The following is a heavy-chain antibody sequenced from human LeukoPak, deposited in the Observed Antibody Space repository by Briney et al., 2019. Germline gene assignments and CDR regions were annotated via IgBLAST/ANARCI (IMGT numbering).Heavy chain of an antibody. V-gene: IGHV3-7*01. CDR2: IKKDGSEK. J-gene: IGHJ4*02. D-gene: IGHD4-17*01. CDR3: ARVNYGDYLPSFDY. Sequence: PGGSLRLSCAASGFTFSSYWMSWVRQAPGKGLEWVANIKKDGSEKYYVDSVKGRFTISRDNAKNSLYLQMNSLRAEDTAVYYCARVNYGDYLPSFDYWGQGTLVTVSS. CDR1: GFTFSSYW.